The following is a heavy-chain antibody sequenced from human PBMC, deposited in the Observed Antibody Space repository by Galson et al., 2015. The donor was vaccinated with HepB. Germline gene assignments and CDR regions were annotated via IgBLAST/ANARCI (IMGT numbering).Heavy chain of an antibody. V-gene: IGHV3-48*01. D-gene: IGHD3-22*01. CDR2: ISSSSSTI. CDR3: ARGLNGEYYYDSSGYFPFDY. Sequence: SLRLSCAASGFTFSSYSMNWVRQAPGKGLEWVSYISSSSSTIYYADSVKGRFTISRDNAKNSLYLQMNSLRAEDTAVYYCARGLNGEYYYDSSGYFPFDYWGQGTLVTVSS. CDR1: GFTFSSYS. J-gene: IGHJ4*02.